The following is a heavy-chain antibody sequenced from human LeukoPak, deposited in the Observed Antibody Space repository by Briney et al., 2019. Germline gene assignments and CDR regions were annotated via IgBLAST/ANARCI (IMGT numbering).Heavy chain of an antibody. Sequence: GASVKVSCKASVYIFSRYAIHWVRQAPGQGLEWMGWINTNNGNPTYAQGFKGRLVFFLDTSANTAFLQINSLKADDTAIYYCGRDANIDFWGQGTLVTVSS. CDR2: INTNNGNP. CDR1: VYIFSRYA. J-gene: IGHJ4*02. V-gene: IGHV7-4-1*02. CDR3: GRDANIDF.